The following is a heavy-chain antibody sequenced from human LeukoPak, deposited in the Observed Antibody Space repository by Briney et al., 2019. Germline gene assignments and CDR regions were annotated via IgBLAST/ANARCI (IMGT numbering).Heavy chain of an antibody. CDR3: ATDDYRGLGY. Sequence: SGGSLRLSCTASGITFTNYWMHWLRQAPGKGLVLVSHINMVGSHTTYADSVKGRFTISRDNAKSTLYLQLHSLRAEDTAVYYCATDDYRGLGYWGQGTLVTVSS. V-gene: IGHV3-74*01. D-gene: IGHD4-11*01. CDR2: INMVGSHT. CDR1: GITFTNYW. J-gene: IGHJ4*02.